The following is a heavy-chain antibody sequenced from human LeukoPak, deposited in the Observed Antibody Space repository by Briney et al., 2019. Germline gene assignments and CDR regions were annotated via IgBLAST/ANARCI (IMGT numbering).Heavy chain of an antibody. Sequence: GGSLRLSCAASGFTFSSYAMSWVRQTPGKGLEWVSVISGSGGSTYYADSVKGRFTISRDKSKNTLHLQMNSLRADDTAVYYCAKGGSYYYGSGSYPIYYFDYWGQGTLVSVSS. CDR2: ISGSGGST. J-gene: IGHJ4*02. CDR3: AKGGSYYYGSGSYPIYYFDY. CDR1: GFTFSSYA. D-gene: IGHD3-10*01. V-gene: IGHV3-23*01.